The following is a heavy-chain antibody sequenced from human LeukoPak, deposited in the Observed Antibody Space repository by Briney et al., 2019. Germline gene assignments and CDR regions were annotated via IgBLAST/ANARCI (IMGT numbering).Heavy chain of an antibody. J-gene: IGHJ6*02. Sequence: ASVKVSCKASGGTFSSYAISWVRQAPGQGLEWMGGIIPTFGTANYAQKFQGRVTITADESTSTAYMELSSLRSEDTAVYYCARTEDFWSGYYSCYYGMDVWGQGTTVTVSS. D-gene: IGHD3-3*01. CDR1: GGTFSSYA. CDR3: ARTEDFWSGYYSCYYGMDV. V-gene: IGHV1-69*13. CDR2: IIPTFGTA.